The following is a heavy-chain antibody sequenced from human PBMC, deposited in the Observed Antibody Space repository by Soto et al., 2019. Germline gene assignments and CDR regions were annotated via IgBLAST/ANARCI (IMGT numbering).Heavy chain of an antibody. V-gene: IGHV3-23*01. J-gene: IGHJ4*02. CDR1: KFTLNTYD. CDR2: ITRTGVST. CDR3: ASAPSGGSTLRDY. Sequence: GGSLRLSCAASKFTLNTYDMSWVRQAPGKGLEWISAITRTGVSTYYADSVKGRFTISRDDSQNTLYLQMNSLRAEDTAVYYCASAPSGGSTLRDYWGQGTLVTVSS. D-gene: IGHD2-15*01.